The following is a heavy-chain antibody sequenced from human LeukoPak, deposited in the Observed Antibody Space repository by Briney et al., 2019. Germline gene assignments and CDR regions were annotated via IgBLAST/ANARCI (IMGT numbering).Heavy chain of an antibody. CDR1: GFTFSSYG. CDR2: TSYDGRNK. V-gene: IGHV3-30*03. Sequence: PGGSLRLSCAASGFTFSSYGMHWVRQAPGKGLEWVAVTSYDGRNKYYADSVKDRFTISRDNSKNTLYLQMNSLRAEDTAMYYCAREIYGDFGFDYWGQGTLVTVSS. CDR3: AREIYGDFGFDY. J-gene: IGHJ4*02. D-gene: IGHD4-17*01.